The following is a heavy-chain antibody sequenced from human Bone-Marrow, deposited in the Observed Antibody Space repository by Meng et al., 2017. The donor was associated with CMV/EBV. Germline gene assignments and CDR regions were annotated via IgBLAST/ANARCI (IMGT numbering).Heavy chain of an antibody. V-gene: IGHV3-9*01. Sequence: GGSLRLSCAASGFTFDDYAMHWTRQAPGKGLEWVSGISWNSGSIGYADSVKGRFTISRDNAKNSLYLQMNSLRAEDTALYYCAKGPGAAVAGTRLDYWGQRTLVTVSS. CDR3: AKGPGAAVAGTRLDY. CDR1: GFTFDDYA. CDR2: ISWNSGSI. D-gene: IGHD6-19*01. J-gene: IGHJ4*02.